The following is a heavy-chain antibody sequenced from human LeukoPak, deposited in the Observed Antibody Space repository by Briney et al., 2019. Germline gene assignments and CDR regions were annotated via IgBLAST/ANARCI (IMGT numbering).Heavy chain of an antibody. Sequence: HPGGSLRLSCAASGFTFSSYAMSWVRQAPGKGLEWVSAISGSGGSTYYADSVKGRFTISRDNSKNTVYLQMNSLRAEDTALYYCAKDQAGRYFDWFPPSDYWGQGTLVTVSS. CDR2: ISGSGGST. CDR3: AKDQAGRYFDWFPPSDY. J-gene: IGHJ4*02. V-gene: IGHV3-23*01. CDR1: GFTFSSYA. D-gene: IGHD3-9*01.